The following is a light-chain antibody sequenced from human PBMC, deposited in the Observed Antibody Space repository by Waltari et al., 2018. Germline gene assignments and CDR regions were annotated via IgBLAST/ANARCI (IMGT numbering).Light chain of an antibody. Sequence: QSVLTQPPSASGAPGPSVTISCPGSSSNIGSTYLYWYQQLPGTAPKLLIYYSNQRPSGVPDRFSGSKSGTSASLAITGLRSEDEADYYCAAWDNSLNSDVFGSGTKLTVL. V-gene: IGLV1-47*02. CDR2: YSN. CDR3: AAWDNSLNSDV. J-gene: IGLJ6*01. CDR1: SSNIGSTY.